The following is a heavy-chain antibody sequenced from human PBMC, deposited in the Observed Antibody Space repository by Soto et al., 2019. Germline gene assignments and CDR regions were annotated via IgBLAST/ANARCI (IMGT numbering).Heavy chain of an antibody. D-gene: IGHD6-13*01. CDR3: ASPRAYSSSWYAIDY. CDR2: IYYSGST. CDR1: GGSISSGGYY. V-gene: IGHV4-31*03. Sequence: QVQLQESGPGLVKPSQTLSLTCTVSGGSISSGGYYWSWIRQHPGKGLEWIGYIYYSGSTYYNPSLKSRVTLPVDTSKNQFSLKLSSVTAADTAVYYCASPRAYSSSWYAIDYWGQGTLVTVSS. J-gene: IGHJ4*02.